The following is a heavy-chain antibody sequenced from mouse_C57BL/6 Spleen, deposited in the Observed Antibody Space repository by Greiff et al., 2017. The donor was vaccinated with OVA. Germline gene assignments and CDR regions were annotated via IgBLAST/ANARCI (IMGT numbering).Heavy chain of an antibody. CDR1: GYAFSSSW. V-gene: IGHV1-82*01. CDR2: IYPGDGDT. D-gene: IGHD3-2*02. J-gene: IGHJ2*01. Sequence: QVQLQQSGPELVKPGASVKISCKASGYAFSSSWMNWVKQRPGKGLEWIGRIYPGDGDTNYNGKFKGKATLTADKSSSTAYMQLSSLTSEDSAVYFCARKAGSSGYFDYWGQGTTLTVSS. CDR3: ARKAGSSGYFDY.